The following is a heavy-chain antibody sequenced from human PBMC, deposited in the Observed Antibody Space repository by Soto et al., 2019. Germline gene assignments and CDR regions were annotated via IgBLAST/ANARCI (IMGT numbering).Heavy chain of an antibody. CDR1: GGTFSSYA. J-gene: IGHJ6*02. D-gene: IGHD6-6*01. CDR3: ASAYSSSSHYYYGMDV. Sequence: SVKVSCKASGGTFSSYAISWVRQAPGQGLEWMGGIIPIFGTANYAQKFQGRVTITADKSTSTAYMELSSLRSEDTAVYYCASAYSSSSHYYYGMDVWGQGTTVTVSS. V-gene: IGHV1-69*06. CDR2: IIPIFGTA.